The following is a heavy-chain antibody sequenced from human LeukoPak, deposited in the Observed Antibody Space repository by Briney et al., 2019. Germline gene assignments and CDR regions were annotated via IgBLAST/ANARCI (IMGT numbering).Heavy chain of an antibody. J-gene: IGHJ4*02. Sequence: GESLKISCKGSGYSFTSYWIAWVRQMPGKGLEWMGIIYPGDSDTRYSPSFQGQVTISADKSISTAYLQWSSLKASDTAMYYCARYVSISSGQPRSGIDYWGQGTLVTVSS. V-gene: IGHV5-51*01. D-gene: IGHD6-6*01. CDR1: GYSFTSYW. CDR2: IYPGDSDT. CDR3: ARYVSISSGQPRSGIDY.